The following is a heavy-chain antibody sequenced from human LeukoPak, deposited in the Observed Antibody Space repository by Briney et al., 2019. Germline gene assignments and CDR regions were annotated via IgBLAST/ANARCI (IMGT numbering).Heavy chain of an antibody. Sequence: GGSLRPSCAASGITFSNYAMHWVRQAPGKGLQHVSAISSNGGSTYYANSVKGRFTISRDNSKNTLYLQMGSLRAEDMAVYYCARVGASLPDAFDVWGQGTMVTVSS. CDR1: GITFSNYA. V-gene: IGHV3-64*01. J-gene: IGHJ3*01. CDR3: ARVGASLPDAFDV. CDR2: ISSNGGST. D-gene: IGHD4/OR15-4a*01.